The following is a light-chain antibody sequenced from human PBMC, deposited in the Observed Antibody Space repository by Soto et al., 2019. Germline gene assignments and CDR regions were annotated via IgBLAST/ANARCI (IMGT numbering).Light chain of an antibody. V-gene: IGKV3-20*01. J-gene: IGKJ5*01. CDR1: QSISSSY. CDR3: QQYTGPPTT. CDR2: GAS. Sequence: EIVLTQSPGTLSLSPGERATLSCRASQSISSSYLAWYQQKPGQPPRLLLYGASTRAAGIPDRFSGSGSGTDFALTITRLEPEDSAVYFCQQYTGPPTTFGQGTRLE.